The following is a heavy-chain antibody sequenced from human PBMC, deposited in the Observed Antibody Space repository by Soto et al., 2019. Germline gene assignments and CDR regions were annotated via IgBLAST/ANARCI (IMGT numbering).Heavy chain of an antibody. Sequence: SVKVSCKASGGTFSSYAISWVRQAPGQGLEWMGGIIPIFGTANYAQKFQGRVTITADESTSTAYMELSSLRSEDTAVYYCAGYYDFWSGYSTAYYYGMDVWGQGTTVTVSS. D-gene: IGHD3-3*01. CDR1: GGTFSSYA. CDR3: AGYYDFWSGYSTAYYYGMDV. CDR2: IIPIFGTA. J-gene: IGHJ6*02. V-gene: IGHV1-69*13.